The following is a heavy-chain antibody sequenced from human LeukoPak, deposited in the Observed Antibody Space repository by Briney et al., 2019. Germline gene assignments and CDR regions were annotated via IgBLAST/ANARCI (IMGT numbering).Heavy chain of an antibody. CDR1: GYTFTSYG. Sequence: GASVKVSCKASGYTFTSYGISWVRQAPGQGLEWMGGIIPIFGTANYAQKFQGRVTITADESTSTAYMELSSLRSEDTAVYYCARGGRRLPTNYYYYYMDVWGKGTTVTISS. J-gene: IGHJ6*03. CDR2: IIPIFGTA. CDR3: ARGGRRLPTNYYYYYMDV. V-gene: IGHV1-69*13. D-gene: IGHD5-18*01.